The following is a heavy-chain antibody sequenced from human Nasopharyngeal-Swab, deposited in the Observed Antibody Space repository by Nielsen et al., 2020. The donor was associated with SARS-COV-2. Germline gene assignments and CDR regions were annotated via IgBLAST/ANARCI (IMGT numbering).Heavy chain of an antibody. V-gene: IGHV4-30-4*07. Sequence: SETLSLTCAVSGGSINSGGYSWSWIRQPPGKGLEWIGFIYYSGSTYYNPSLKSRVTISLDTSKNQFSLKLSSVTAADTALYYCARGGSWSGSSWSLDFWGQGTLVTVSS. D-gene: IGHD6-13*01. J-gene: IGHJ4*02. CDR3: ARGGSWSGSSWSLDF. CDR2: IYYSGST. CDR1: GGSINSGGYS.